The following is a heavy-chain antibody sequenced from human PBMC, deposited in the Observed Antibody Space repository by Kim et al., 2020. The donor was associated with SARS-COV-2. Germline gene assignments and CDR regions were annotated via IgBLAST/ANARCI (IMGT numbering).Heavy chain of an antibody. J-gene: IGHJ4*02. D-gene: IGHD5-18*01. V-gene: IGHV1-69*04. Sequence: IANYAQKFQGRVTITADKSTSTAYMELSSLRSDDTAVYYCARVRAMVPDYWGQGTLVTVSS. CDR3: ARVRAMVPDY. CDR2: IA.